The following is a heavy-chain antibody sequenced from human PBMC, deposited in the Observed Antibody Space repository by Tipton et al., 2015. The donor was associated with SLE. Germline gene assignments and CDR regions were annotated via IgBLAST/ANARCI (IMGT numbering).Heavy chain of an antibody. J-gene: IGHJ3*02. D-gene: IGHD6-6*01. CDR1: DGSLSGYY. V-gene: IGHV4-59*01. Sequence: TLSLTCTVFDGSLSGYYWAWPRQSPGQGLEWIAYIYYDGSAKYNPSLKSRVSMSVDTSKNQFSLKLTSVTAADTAVYYSARRLYSSSSDAFDIWGQGTVVTVSS. CDR3: ARRLYSSSSDAFDI. CDR2: IYYDGSA.